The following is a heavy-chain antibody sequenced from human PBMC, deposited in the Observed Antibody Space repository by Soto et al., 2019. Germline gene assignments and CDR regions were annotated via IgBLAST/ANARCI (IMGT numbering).Heavy chain of an antibody. CDR1: GYDFTAYD. Sequence: GASVKVSCKASGYDFTAYDINWVRQSSGKGLEWMGWMNPINGATGSARRFQGRVSMTRNTATNTAYLELTSLRSDDTAVYYCGRGPSPRAPAGGTPYYYAMDVWGQGTTVTVSS. D-gene: IGHD6-13*01. CDR3: GRGPSPRAPAGGTPYYYAMDV. CDR2: MNPINGAT. V-gene: IGHV1-8*02. J-gene: IGHJ6*02.